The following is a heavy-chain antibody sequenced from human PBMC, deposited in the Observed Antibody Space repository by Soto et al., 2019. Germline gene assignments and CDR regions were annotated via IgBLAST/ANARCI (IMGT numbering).Heavy chain of an antibody. CDR3: ARDGGKTSKKKYDFWSGYPLDY. V-gene: IGHV1-69*13. CDR1: GGTFSSYA. D-gene: IGHD3-3*01. Sequence: ASVKVSCKASGGTFSSYAISWVRQAPGQGLEWMGGIIPIFGTANYAQKLQGRVTITADESTSTAYMELSSLRSEDTAVYYCARDGGKTSKKKYDFWSGYPLDYWGQGTLVTVSS. CDR2: IIPIFGTA. J-gene: IGHJ4*02.